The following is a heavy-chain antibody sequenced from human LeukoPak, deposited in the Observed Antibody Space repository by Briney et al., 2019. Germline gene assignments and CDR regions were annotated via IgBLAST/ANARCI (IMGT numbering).Heavy chain of an antibody. CDR1: GFTFSSYA. CDR3: AKAHLNWNPQILFDY. V-gene: IGHV3-23*01. J-gene: IGHJ4*02. D-gene: IGHD1-20*01. CDR2: ISGSGGST. Sequence: GGSLRLSCADSGFTFSSYAMSWVRQAPGKGLEWVSAISGSGGSTYYADSVKGRFTISRDNSKNTLYLQMNSLRAEDTAVYYCAKAHLNWNPQILFDYWGQGTLVTVSS.